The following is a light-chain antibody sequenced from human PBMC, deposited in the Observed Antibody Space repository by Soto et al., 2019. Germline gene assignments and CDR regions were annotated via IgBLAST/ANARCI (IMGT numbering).Light chain of an antibody. Sequence: EIVITQTPSTLSVSPGERATLSFRASQSVSSNLAWYQQKPGQAPRLLIYGASTRATGIPARFSGSGSGTEFTLTISSLQSEDFAVYYCQQYNNWHSFGQGTKVDI. V-gene: IGKV3-15*01. J-gene: IGKJ1*01. CDR1: QSVSSN. CDR2: GAS. CDR3: QQYNNWHS.